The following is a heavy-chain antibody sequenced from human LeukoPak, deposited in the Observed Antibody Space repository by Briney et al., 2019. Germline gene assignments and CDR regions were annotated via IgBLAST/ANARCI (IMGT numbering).Heavy chain of an antibody. J-gene: IGHJ5*02. CDR1: GGSITTTYY. D-gene: IGHD3-10*01. CDR3: TRHQTNFYGSGAPFDP. CDR2: LYHSGNS. V-gene: IGHV4-39*01. Sequence: PSETLSLTCSVSGGSITTTYYWSWIRQPPGGGLEWIASLYHSGNSNYNPSLKSRVTMSVDMSKNQFSLQLTSMTAADTAIYYCTRHQTNFYGSGAPFDPWGQGTLVTVSS.